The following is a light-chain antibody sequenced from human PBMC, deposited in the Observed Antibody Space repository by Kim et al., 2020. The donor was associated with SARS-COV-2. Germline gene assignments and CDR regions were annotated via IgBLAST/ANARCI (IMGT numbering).Light chain of an antibody. CDR1: NIGNKN. V-gene: IGLV3-21*04. CDR3: QVWDSGSDHVV. CDR2: YDS. Sequence: SYELTQAPSVSVAPGQTASITCGGNNIGNKNVHWYQHKPGQAPLLVISYDSDRPAGIPDQFSGSNSGNTATLTISRVEAGDEADYYCQVWDSGSDHVVFGGGTQLTVL. J-gene: IGLJ2*01.